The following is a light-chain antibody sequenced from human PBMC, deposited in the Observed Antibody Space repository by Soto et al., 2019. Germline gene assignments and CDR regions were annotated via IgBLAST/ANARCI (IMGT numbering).Light chain of an antibody. J-gene: IGKJ5*01. Sequence: VLTQSPGTLSLSPGERATLSCGASRSVSSNYLGWYQQKPGQAPRLLIYAVSTRATGIPDRFSGSGSGTDFTLTISRLEPEDSALYFCQQYRPSPAISFGQGTRLEIK. V-gene: IGKV3-20*01. CDR3: QQYRPSPAIS. CDR1: RSVSSNY. CDR2: AVS.